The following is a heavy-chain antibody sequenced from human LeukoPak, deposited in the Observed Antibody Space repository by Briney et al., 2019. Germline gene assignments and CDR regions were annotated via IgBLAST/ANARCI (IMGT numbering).Heavy chain of an antibody. Sequence: SETLSLTCTVSGGSISSYYWSWTRQPPGRGLEWIGYIYYSGSTNYNPSLKSRVTISVDTSKNQFSLKLSSVTAADTAVYYCASWGSSAFDYWGQGTLVTVSS. V-gene: IGHV4-59*01. CDR3: ASWGSSAFDY. CDR1: GGSISSYY. D-gene: IGHD3-16*01. CDR2: IYYSGST. J-gene: IGHJ4*02.